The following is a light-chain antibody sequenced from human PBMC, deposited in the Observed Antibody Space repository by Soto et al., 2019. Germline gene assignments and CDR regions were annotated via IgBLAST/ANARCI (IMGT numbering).Light chain of an antibody. CDR2: GAS. CDR1: HTVSSS. CDR3: QQYYSYMWT. V-gene: IGKV3-15*01. Sequence: EIVMTQSPATLSVSPGERATLSCMASHTVSSSLAWYQQKPGQAPRLLIYGASTGATDIPSRFSGSGSGTEFTLTISSLQPDDFATYYCQQYYSYMWTFGQGTKVDIK. J-gene: IGKJ1*01.